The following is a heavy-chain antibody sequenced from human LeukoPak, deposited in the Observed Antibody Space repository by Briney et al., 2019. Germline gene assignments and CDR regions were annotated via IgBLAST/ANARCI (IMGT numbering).Heavy chain of an antibody. CDR3: ARGPRPRITMVRGVIIVGPYFDY. V-gene: IGHV3-48*03. J-gene: IGHJ4*02. CDR1: GFTFSSYE. Sequence: PGGSLRLSCAASGFTFSSYEMNWVRQAPGKGLEWVSYISSSGSTIYYADSVKGRFTISRDNAKNSLYLQMNSLRAEDTAVYYCARGPRPRITMVRGVIIVGPYFDYWGQGTLVNVSS. CDR2: ISSSGSTI. D-gene: IGHD3-10*01.